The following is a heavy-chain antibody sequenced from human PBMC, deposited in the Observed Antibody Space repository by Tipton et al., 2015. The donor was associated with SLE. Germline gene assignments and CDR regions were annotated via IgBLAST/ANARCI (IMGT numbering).Heavy chain of an antibody. CDR2: IRSKAYGGTT. CDR3: TSHRGGYYHFDY. J-gene: IGHJ4*02. CDR1: GFTFGDYA. D-gene: IGHD3-22*01. Sequence: SLRLSCTASGFTFGDYAMSWVRQAPGKGLEWVGFIRSKAYGGTTEYAASVKGRFTISRDDSKSIAYLQMNSLKTEDTAVYYCTSHRGGYYHFDYWGQGTLVTVSS. V-gene: IGHV3-49*04.